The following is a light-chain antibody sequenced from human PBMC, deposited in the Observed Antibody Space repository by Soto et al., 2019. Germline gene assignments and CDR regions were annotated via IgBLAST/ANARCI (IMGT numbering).Light chain of an antibody. V-gene: IGKV3-20*01. CDR1: HSVSSSY. Sequence: ELVLTQSPGTLSLSPGERATLSCSAGHSVSSSYLAWYQQKPGQAPRLLIYSASSRATGIPDRFSGSGSGTDYTLTISRLEPEDSAVYYCQQYGYSFWTFGQGTKV. J-gene: IGKJ1*01. CDR2: SAS. CDR3: QQYGYSFWT.